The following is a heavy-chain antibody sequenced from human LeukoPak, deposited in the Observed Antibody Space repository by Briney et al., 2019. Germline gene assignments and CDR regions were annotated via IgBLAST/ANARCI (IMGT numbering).Heavy chain of an antibody. CDR3: ASRTVNSGSLLPFDY. CDR2: MNPNSGNT. D-gene: IGHD1-26*01. V-gene: IGHV1-8*01. Sequence: ASVKVSCKASGYTLTSYDVNWVRQATGQGLEWMGWMNPNSGNTGYAQKFQGRVTMTRNTSISTAYLELSSLRSDDTAVYYCASRTVNSGSLLPFDYWGQGTLVTVSS. J-gene: IGHJ4*02. CDR1: GYTLTSYD.